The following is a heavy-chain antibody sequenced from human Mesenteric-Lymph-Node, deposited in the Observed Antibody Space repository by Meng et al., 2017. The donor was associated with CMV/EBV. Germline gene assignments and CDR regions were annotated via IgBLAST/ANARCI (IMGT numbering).Heavy chain of an antibody. CDR1: GFSFNNYA. D-gene: IGHD3-10*01. V-gene: IGHV3-23*01. Sequence: GESLKISCAASGFSFNNYAMSWVRQAPGKGLEWVSPISGSGGSTYYADSVKGRFTISRDNSKNTLYLQMNSLRAEDTAVYFCVTGRGDVWGQGTMVTVSS. CDR3: VTGRGDV. J-gene: IGHJ3*01. CDR2: ISGSGGST.